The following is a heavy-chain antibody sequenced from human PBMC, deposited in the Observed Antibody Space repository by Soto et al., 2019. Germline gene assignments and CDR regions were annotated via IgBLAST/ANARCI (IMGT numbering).Heavy chain of an antibody. D-gene: IGHD4-4*01. V-gene: IGHV3-48*03. CDR2: MGTSGTTI. CDR3: ARDPAIYSGKFDYGLDV. J-gene: IGHJ6*02. CDR1: GFTFSSYE. Sequence: EVQLVESGGGLVQAGGSLRLCCAVSGFTFSSYEMNWVRQAPGKGLEWVSYMGTSGTTIYYADTVRGRFTISRDNAKNYLYRQMNSLRAEDTAVYCCARDPAIYSGKFDYGLDVWGRGTTGTVSS.